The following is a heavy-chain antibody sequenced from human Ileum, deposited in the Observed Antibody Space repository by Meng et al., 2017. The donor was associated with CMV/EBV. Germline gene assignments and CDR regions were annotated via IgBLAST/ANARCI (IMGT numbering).Heavy chain of an antibody. CDR3: ARDLSHLYSYGYKRTPAVGY. CDR1: GYTFTGYY. J-gene: IGHJ4*02. V-gene: IGHV1-2*02. CDR2: INPNSGGT. Sequence: ASVKVSCKASGYTFTGYYMHWVRQAPGQGLEWMGWINPNSGGTNYAQKFQGRVTMTRDTSISTAYMELSRLRSDDTAVYYCARDLSHLYSYGYKRTPAVGYWGQGTLVTVSS. D-gene: IGHD5-18*01.